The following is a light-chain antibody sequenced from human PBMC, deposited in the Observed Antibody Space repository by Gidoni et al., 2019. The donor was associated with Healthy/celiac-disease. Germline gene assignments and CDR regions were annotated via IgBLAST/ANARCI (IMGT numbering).Light chain of an antibody. CDR2: GAS. V-gene: IGKV3-20*01. CDR3: QQYGSSLWT. J-gene: IGKJ1*01. CDR1: QSVSSSY. Sequence: IVLTQSPGTLSVSPGERATLSCRASQSVSSSYLAWYQQKPGQAPRLLIYGASSRATGIPDRFSGSGSGTDVTLTISRLEPEDFAVYYCQQYGSSLWTFGQGTKVEIK.